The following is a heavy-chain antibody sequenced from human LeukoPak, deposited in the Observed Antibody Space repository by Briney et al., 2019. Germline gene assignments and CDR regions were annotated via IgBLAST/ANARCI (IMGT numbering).Heavy chain of an antibody. V-gene: IGHV1-3*01. CDR3: AKEYYYGSGSTRAFDI. CDR1: GYTFTSYA. CDR2: INAGNGNT. Sequence: GASVKVSCKASGYTFTSYAMHWVRQAPGQRLEWMGWINAGNGNTKYSQKFQGRVTITRDTSASTAYMELSSLRSEDTAVYYCAKEYYYGSGSTRAFDIWGQGTMVTVSS. J-gene: IGHJ3*02. D-gene: IGHD3-10*01.